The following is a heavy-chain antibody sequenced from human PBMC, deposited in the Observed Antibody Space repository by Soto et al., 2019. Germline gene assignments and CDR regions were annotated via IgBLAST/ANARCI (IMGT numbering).Heavy chain of an antibody. Sequence: QVQLVQSGAEVKKPGSSVKVSCKASGGTFSSYAISWVRQAPGQGLEWMGGIIPIFGTANYAQKFQGRVTITADESTSTAYMERSSLRAEDTAVYYCARDHPPSIAARRHYYYGMDVWGQGTTVTVSS. D-gene: IGHD6-6*01. J-gene: IGHJ6*02. CDR1: GGTFSSYA. V-gene: IGHV1-69*12. CDR2: IIPIFGTA. CDR3: ARDHPPSIAARRHYYYGMDV.